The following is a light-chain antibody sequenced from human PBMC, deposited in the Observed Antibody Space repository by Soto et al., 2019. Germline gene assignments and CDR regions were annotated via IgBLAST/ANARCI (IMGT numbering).Light chain of an antibody. J-gene: IGLJ1*01. CDR2: AVS. CDR1: SSDVGLYDY. Sequence: SVLTRPASVSGSPGQSITISCTGTSSDVGLYDYVSWYQQHPGKAPPLMSYAVSNRPSGVSNRFSASKSGNTASLFISGLQAEDEADYYCSSYTSDSSYVFGSGTKVTVL. CDR3: SSYTSDSSYV. V-gene: IGLV2-14*01.